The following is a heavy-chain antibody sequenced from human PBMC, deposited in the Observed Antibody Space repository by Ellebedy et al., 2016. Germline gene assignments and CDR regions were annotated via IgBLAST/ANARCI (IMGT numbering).Heavy chain of an antibody. CDR1: GFTFSSYG. Sequence: GESLKISXAASGFTFSSYGMHWVRQAPGKGLEWVAVIWYDGSNKYYADSVKGRFTISRDNSKNTLFLQMNSLRAEDTAVYYCAKKNAIFGVVAYYYYGMDVWGQGTTVTVSS. CDR3: AKKNAIFGVVAYYYYGMDV. D-gene: IGHD3-3*02. CDR2: IWYDGSNK. V-gene: IGHV3-33*06. J-gene: IGHJ6*02.